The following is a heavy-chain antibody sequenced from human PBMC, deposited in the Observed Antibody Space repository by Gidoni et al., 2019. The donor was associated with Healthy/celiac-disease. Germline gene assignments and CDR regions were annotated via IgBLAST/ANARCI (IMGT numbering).Heavy chain of an antibody. J-gene: IGHJ5*02. V-gene: IGHV4-30-2*01. CDR1: GGSISSGGYS. CDR2: IYHSGST. D-gene: IGHD3-3*01. Sequence: QLQLQESGSGLVKPAQTLSLTCAVSGGSISSGGYSWSWIRQPPGKGLEWIGYIYHSGSTYYNPSLKSRVTISVDRSKNQFSLKLSSVTAADTAVYYCARGNTIFGVVIMNWFDPWGQGTLVTVSS. CDR3: ARGNTIFGVVIMNWFDP.